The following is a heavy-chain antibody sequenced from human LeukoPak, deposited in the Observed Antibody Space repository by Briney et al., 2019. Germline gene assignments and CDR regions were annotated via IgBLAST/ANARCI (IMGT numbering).Heavy chain of an antibody. CDR1: GFTFDDYA. D-gene: IGHD6-19*01. Sequence: GRSLRLSCAASGFTFDDYAMHWVRQAPGKGLEWVSGISWNSGSIGYADSVKGRFTISRDNAKNSLYLQMNSLRAEDMALYYCAKGNRQWLHLNWFDPWGQGTLVTVSS. J-gene: IGHJ5*02. CDR3: AKGNRQWLHLNWFDP. CDR2: ISWNSGSI. V-gene: IGHV3-9*03.